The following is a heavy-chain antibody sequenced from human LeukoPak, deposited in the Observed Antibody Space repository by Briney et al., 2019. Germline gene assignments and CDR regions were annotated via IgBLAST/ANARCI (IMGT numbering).Heavy chain of an antibody. CDR2: IDHIGRS. V-gene: IGHV4-34*01. D-gene: IGHD2-15*01. CDR1: GESLSGFY. J-gene: IGHJ6*04. Sequence: SETLSLTCAVYGESLSGFYWTWIRQPPGKGLEWVGEIDHIGRSNYNPSLKSRVALSVDRSKDQFFLKLNSVTAAETAVYFCARHRPCSATICYGYIDVWGRGTTVIVSS. CDR3: ARHRPCSATICYGYIDV.